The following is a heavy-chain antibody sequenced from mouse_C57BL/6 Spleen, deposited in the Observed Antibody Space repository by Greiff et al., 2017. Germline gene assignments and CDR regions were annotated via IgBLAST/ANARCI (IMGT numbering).Heavy chain of an antibody. D-gene: IGHD2-4*01. CDR2: FYPGSGSI. CDR3: ARHEDALDDCDEGAWFAY. V-gene: IGHV1-62-2*01. J-gene: IGHJ3*01. CDR1: GYTFTEYT. Sequence: QVQLQQSGAELVKPGASVKLSCKASGYTFTEYTIHWVKQRSGQGLEWIGWFYPGSGSIKYNEKFKDKATLTADKSSSTVYMELSSLTSEDSAVYFWARHEDALDDCDEGAWFAYWGQGTLVTVSA.